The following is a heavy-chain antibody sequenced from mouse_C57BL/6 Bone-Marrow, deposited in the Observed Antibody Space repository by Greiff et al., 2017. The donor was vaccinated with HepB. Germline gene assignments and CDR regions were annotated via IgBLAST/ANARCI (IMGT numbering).Heavy chain of an antibody. Sequence: QVQLQQPGAELVMPGASVKLSCKASGYTFTSYWMHWVKQRPGQGLEWIGEIDPSDSYTNYNQKFKGKSTLTVYKSSSTAYMQLSSLTSEDSAVYYCAREIMITTVVGGYFDVWGTGTTVTVSS. D-gene: IGHD1-1*01. CDR2: IDPSDSYT. CDR3: AREIMITTVVGGYFDV. J-gene: IGHJ1*03. CDR1: GYTFTSYW. V-gene: IGHV1-69*01.